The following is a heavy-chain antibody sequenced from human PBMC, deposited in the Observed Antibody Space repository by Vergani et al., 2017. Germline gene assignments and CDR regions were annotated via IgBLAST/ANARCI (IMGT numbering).Heavy chain of an antibody. D-gene: IGHD2-2*02. CDR1: GESFSSFY. V-gene: IGHV4-34*02. CDR2: INNDGHT. CDR3: ATIGYRRWGYYFDY. Sequence: QVQLQQWGAGVVKPSGTLSLTCAVFGESFSSFYWSWIRQPPGKGLEWIGEINNDGHTNYNPSLERRVTVSRDTAKNQFSLNLMSVTAADTAVYYCATIGYRRWGYYFDYWGQGILVTVSS. J-gene: IGHJ4*02.